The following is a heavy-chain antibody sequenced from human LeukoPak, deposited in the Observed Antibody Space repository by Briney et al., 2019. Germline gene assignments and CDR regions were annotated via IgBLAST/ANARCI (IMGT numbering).Heavy chain of an antibody. CDR2: IYYSGST. D-gene: IGHD3-3*01. CDR3: ARQEGLRFLEWLSLYMDV. CDR1: GGSISSSSYY. V-gene: IGHV4-39*01. J-gene: IGHJ6*03. Sequence: SETLSLTCTVPGGSISSSSYYWGWIRQPPGKGLEWIGSIYYSGSTYYNPSLKSRVTISVDTSKNQFSLKLSSVTAADTAVYYCARQEGLRFLEWLSLYMDVWGKGTTVTVSS.